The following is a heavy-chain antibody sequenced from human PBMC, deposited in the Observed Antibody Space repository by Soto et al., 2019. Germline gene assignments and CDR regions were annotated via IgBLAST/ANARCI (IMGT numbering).Heavy chain of an antibody. Sequence: QVQLVQSGAEVKKPGSSVNVSCKASGGTFSNHLISWVRQAPGQGLEWMGTIIPLFGILNYAQKLQGRVTXSXAXSXXTAYMELSSLRSDDTAVYYCASGSLYGSGSYPVDYWGQGTLVTVSS. D-gene: IGHD3-10*01. V-gene: IGHV1-69*02. J-gene: IGHJ4*01. CDR1: GGTFSNHL. CDR3: ASGSLYGSGSYPVDY. CDR2: IIPLFGIL.